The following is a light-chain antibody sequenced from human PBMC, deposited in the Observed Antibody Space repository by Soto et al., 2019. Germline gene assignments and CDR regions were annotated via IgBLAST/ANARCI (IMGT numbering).Light chain of an antibody. J-gene: IGKJ1*01. Sequence: DMQMTQSPSSLSASVGDRVTITCRAIQSISTYLNWFQQKPGKAPRLLIYDASSLQSAVPSRFSGSGSGTDFTLTISSLQPEDFATYYCQETYSTPTWTFGQGTKVDIK. CDR3: QETYSTPTWT. CDR1: QSISTY. CDR2: DAS. V-gene: IGKV1-39*01.